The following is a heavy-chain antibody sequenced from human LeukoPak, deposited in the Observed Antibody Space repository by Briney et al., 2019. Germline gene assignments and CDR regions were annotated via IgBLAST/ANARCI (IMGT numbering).Heavy chain of an antibody. D-gene: IGHD2-2*01. CDR3: AKTPTDIVIVPAPFDS. Sequence: SGGSLRLSCAASGFTFSTYAMNWVRQAPGKGPEWVSGVSGNGDSTYYADSVKGRFSISRDNSKNTLSLQMNSLRVEDTAVYYCAKTPTDIVIVPAPFDSWGQGTLVTVSS. CDR1: GFTFSTYA. V-gene: IGHV3-23*01. J-gene: IGHJ4*02. CDR2: VSGNGDST.